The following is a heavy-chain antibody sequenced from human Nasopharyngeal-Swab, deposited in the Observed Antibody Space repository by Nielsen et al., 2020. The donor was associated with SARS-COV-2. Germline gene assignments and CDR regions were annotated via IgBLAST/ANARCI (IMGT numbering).Heavy chain of an antibody. D-gene: IGHD3-10*01. V-gene: IGHV1-69*04. CDR2: IIPILGIA. CDR3: AREGGEYGRGVFDY. Sequence: SVQVSCKASGGTFSSYAISWVRQAPGQGLAWMGRIIPILGIANYAQKFQGRVTITADKSTSTAYMELSSLRSEDTAVYYCAREGGEYGRGVFDYWGQGTLVTVSS. J-gene: IGHJ4*02. CDR1: GGTFSSYA.